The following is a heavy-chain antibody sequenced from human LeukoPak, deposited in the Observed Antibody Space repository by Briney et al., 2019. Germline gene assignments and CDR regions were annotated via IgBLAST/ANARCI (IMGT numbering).Heavy chain of an antibody. V-gene: IGHV1-46*01. CDR1: GHTFTNYY. CDR3: ARVRLSYYYDSSNYYAEVDYYYYGMDV. D-gene: IGHD3-22*01. J-gene: IGHJ6*02. CDR2: INPSGGST. Sequence: ASVKVSCKASGHTFTNYYLHWVRQAPGQGLEWMGIINPSGGSTSYAQRFQGRVTMTRDTSTSTVHMELSSLRSEDTAVYYCARVRLSYYYDSSNYYAEVDYYYYGMDVWGQGTTVTVSS.